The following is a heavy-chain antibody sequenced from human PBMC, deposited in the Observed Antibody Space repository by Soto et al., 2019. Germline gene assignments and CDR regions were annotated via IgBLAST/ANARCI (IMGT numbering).Heavy chain of an antibody. CDR1: GFTFSSYA. D-gene: IGHD1-1*01. J-gene: IGHJ6*02. Sequence: EVQLLESGGGSVQPGGSPRLSCAASGFTFSSYAMSRVRQAPGKGLEWVSTIDGSGGSTYYADSVKGRFTISRDNSKNALYLQMNSLRAEDTAVYYCAKANNGGYFYFYGMDVWGQGTTVPVSS. CDR3: AKANNGGYFYFYGMDV. V-gene: IGHV3-23*01. CDR2: IDGSGGST.